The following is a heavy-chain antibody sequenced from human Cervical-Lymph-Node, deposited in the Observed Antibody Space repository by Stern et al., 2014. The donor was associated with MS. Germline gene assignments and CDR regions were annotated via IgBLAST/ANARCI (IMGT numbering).Heavy chain of an antibody. CDR2: IYWDADE. Sequence: VTLKESGPTLVKPTQTLTLTCTFSGFSLNTSGEGVGWIRQPPGKALVWLAVIYWDADERYSPSLNSRLTITKDTSKNQVVLTMANMDPVDTGTYYCAHTTVTFDEAYGLDVWGQGTTVTVSS. V-gene: IGHV2-5*02. CDR3: AHTTVTFDEAYGLDV. D-gene: IGHD4-17*01. J-gene: IGHJ6*02. CDR1: GFSLNTSGEG.